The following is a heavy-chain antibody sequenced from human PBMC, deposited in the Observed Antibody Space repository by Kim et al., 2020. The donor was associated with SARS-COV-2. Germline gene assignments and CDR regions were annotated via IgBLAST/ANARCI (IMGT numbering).Heavy chain of an antibody. Sequence: GGSLRLSCVASGFSFSTYGMHWVRQAPGKGLQWIAFISFDGSYSYYRESVKGRFTASRDNSQNTLFLQMDGLKTEDTGTYYCASNFCPSASCPLHHGGQGASVSVSS. J-gene: IGHJ4*02. CDR3: ASNFCPSASCPLHH. V-gene: IGHV3-30*03. CDR1: GFSFSTYG. D-gene: IGHD3-3*01. CDR2: ISFDGSYS.